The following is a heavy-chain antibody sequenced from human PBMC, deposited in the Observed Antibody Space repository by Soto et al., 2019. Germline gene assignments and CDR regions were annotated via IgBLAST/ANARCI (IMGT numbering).Heavy chain of an antibody. CDR3: ARDRGPGNAQFDY. J-gene: IGHJ4*02. D-gene: IGHD3-10*01. CDR2: ISSSSRTI. Sequence: GGSLRLSCAASGFTFSSYSMNWVRQAPGKGLEWVSYISSSSRTIYYADSVKGRFTISRDNAKNSLHLQMNSLRAEDTAVYYCARDRGPGNAQFDYWGQGTLVTVSS. CDR1: GFTFSSYS. V-gene: IGHV3-48*01.